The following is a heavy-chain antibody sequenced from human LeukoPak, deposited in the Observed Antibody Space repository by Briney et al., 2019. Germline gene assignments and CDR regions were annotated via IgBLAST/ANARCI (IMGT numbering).Heavy chain of an antibody. CDR2: INTNTGNP. CDR1: GYTFTSYG. J-gene: IGHJ6*02. V-gene: IGHV7-4-1*02. CDR3: ARWSSSWYRGYYGMDV. D-gene: IGHD6-13*01. Sequence: ASVKVSCKASGYTFTSYGISWVRQAPGQGLEWMGWINTNTGNPTYAQGFTGRFVFSLDTSVSTAYLQISSLKAEDTAVYYCARWSSSWYRGYYGMDVWGQGTTVTVSS.